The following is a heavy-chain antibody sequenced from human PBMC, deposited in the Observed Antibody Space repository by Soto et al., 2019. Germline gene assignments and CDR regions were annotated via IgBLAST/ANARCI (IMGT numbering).Heavy chain of an antibody. CDR1: GFTFDDYA. CDR3: AKDRMITFGGVIATLFDY. D-gene: IGHD3-16*02. Sequence: VQLVESGGGLVQPGRSLRLSCAASGFTFDDYAMHWVRQAPGKGLEWVSGISWNSGSIGYADSVKGRFTISRDNAKNSLYLQMNSLRAEDTALYYCAKDRMITFGGVIATLFDYWGQGTLVTVSS. CDR2: ISWNSGSI. V-gene: IGHV3-9*01. J-gene: IGHJ4*02.